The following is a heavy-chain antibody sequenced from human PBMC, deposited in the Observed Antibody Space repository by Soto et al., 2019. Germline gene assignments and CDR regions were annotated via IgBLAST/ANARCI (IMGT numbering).Heavy chain of an antibody. J-gene: IGHJ6*02. D-gene: IGHD3-10*01. CDR2: IMPLYGKP. V-gene: IGHV1-69*06. CDR1: GGTFNTYT. CDR3: ASLHNWISGDGRIDV. Sequence: QVQLVQSGAEVKKPGSSVKVSCKASGGTFNTYTISWVRQVPGQGLGWMGGIMPLYGKPTYARPFPGRFTIAADKPRSTVYMELSSLRSEDTARYYCASLHNWISGDGRIDVWGRGTAVSVSS.